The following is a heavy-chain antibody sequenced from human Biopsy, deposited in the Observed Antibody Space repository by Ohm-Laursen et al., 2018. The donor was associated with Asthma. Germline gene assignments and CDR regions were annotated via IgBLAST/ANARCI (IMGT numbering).Heavy chain of an antibody. CDR1: GFSFSNFA. CDR3: VRDGTDDAFDI. Sequence: SLRLYCAASGFSFSNFAIHWVRQAPGKGLEWVGVISKDASTQDYADSVKGRFTMARDNSKNTLDLQMNSLREEDTAVYYCVRDGTDDAFDIWGQGTVVSVSS. V-gene: IGHV3-30*01. CDR2: ISKDASTQ. D-gene: IGHD1-1*01. J-gene: IGHJ3*02.